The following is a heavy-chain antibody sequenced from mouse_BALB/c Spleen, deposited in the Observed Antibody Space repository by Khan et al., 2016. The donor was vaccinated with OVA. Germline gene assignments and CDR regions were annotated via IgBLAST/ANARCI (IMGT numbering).Heavy chain of an antibody. CDR2: IWSDGSK. Sequence: QVQLKESGPGLVAPSQSLSITCTISGFSLTNYGVHWVRQPPGKGLEWLVVIWSDGSKTYNSALKSRPTITKDNSKSPAFSKMNSLQTDDTAIYFCARQPYYHYDVMDYWGQGTSVTVSS. CDR1: GFSLTNYG. J-gene: IGHJ4*01. V-gene: IGHV2-6-1*01. CDR3: ARQPYYHYDVMDY. D-gene: IGHD2-10*01.